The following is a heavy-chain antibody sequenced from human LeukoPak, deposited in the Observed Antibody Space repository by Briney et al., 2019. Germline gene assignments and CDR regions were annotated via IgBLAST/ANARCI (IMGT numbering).Heavy chain of an antibody. CDR2: LYHSGST. CDR1: GYSISNAYY. J-gene: IGHJ4*02. V-gene: IGHV4-38-2*02. Sequence: SETLSLTCTVSGYSISNAYYWGWIRQPPGKGLEWIGSLYHSGSTYYNPSLKSRVTISVDTSKNQFSLKLSSVTAADTAVYYCARDWDVAAAGHFDYWGQGTLVTVSS. CDR3: ARDWDVAAAGHFDY. D-gene: IGHD6-13*01.